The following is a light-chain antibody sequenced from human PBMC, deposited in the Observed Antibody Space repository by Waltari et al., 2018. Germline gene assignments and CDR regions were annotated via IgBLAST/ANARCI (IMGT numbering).Light chain of an antibody. Sequence: DIQLTQSPSSLSASVGDTVTITCQASQGIGNNLNWYQQKPGKAPKLLIYRASSLQSGIPARFSGSGSGTDFSLSISSLQPEDFATYYCQEGYSDPWTFGQGTKVEIK. V-gene: IGKV1-39*01. CDR3: QEGYSDPWT. J-gene: IGKJ1*01. CDR2: RAS. CDR1: QGIGNN.